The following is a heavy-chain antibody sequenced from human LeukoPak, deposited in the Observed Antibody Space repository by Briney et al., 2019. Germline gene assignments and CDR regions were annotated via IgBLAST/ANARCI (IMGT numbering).Heavy chain of an antibody. CDR1: GYTFTGYY. V-gene: IGHV1-2*02. J-gene: IGHJ4*02. D-gene: IGHD6-19*01. Sequence: ASVKVSCKASGYTFTGYYMHWVRQAPGQGLEWMGWINPNSGGTNYAQKFQGRVTMTRDTSISTAYMELSRLSSDDTAVYYCARGRACGSGCLVDHWGQGTLVTVSS. CDR3: ARGRACGSGCLVDH. CDR2: INPNSGGT.